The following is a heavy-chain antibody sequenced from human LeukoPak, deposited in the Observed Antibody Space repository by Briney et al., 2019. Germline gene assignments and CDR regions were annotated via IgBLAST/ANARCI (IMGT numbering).Heavy chain of an antibody. V-gene: IGHV4-34*01. D-gene: IGHD3-10*01. CDR3: ARLLTYYYGSGGRYNWFDP. CDR1: GGSFSGYY. CDR2: INHSGST. J-gene: IGHJ5*02. Sequence: SETLSLTCAVYGGSFSGYYWSWIRQPPGKGLEWIGEINHSGSTNCNPSLKSRVTISVDTSKNQFSLKLSSVTAADTAVYYCARLLTYYYGSGGRYNWFDPWGQGTLVTVSS.